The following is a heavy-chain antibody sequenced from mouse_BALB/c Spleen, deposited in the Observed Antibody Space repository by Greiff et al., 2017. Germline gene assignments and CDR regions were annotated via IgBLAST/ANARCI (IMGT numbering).Heavy chain of an antibody. D-gene: IGHD2-2*01. CDR1: GYTFTSYY. CDR2: INPSNGGT. J-gene: IGHJ3*01. V-gene: IGHV1S81*02. CDR3: TRCYGSYGGFAY. Sequence: VQLVESGAELVKPGASVKLSCKASGYTFTSYYMYWVKQRPGQGLEWIGEINPSNGGTNFNEKFKSKATLTVDKSSSTAYMQLSSLTSEDSAVYYCTRCYGSYGGFAYWGQGTLVTVSA.